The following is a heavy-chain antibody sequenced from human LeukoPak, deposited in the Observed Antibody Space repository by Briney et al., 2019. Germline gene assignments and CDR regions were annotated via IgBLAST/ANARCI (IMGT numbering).Heavy chain of an antibody. J-gene: IGHJ4*02. CDR1: GFTFSSYG. Sequence: PGGSLRLSCAASGFTFSSYGMHWVRQAPGKGLEWVAVISYDGSNKYYADSVKGRFTISRDNSKNTLYLQMNSLRAEDTAVYYCAKDHSGYVDYWGQGTLVTVSS. D-gene: IGHD1-26*01. CDR2: ISYDGSNK. CDR3: AKDHSGYVDY. V-gene: IGHV3-30*18.